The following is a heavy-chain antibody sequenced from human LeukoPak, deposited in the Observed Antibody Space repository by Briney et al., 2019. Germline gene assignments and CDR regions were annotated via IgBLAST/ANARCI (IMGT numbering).Heavy chain of an antibody. Sequence: GGSLRLSCAASGFTFSSYAMHWVRQAPGKGLEYVSAISSSGGSTYYADSVNGRFTISRDNSKDTLYLQMSSLRAEDTTVYYCVKSAGFDWLSPLDAFDIWGQGTMVTVSS. CDR2: ISSSGGST. D-gene: IGHD3-9*01. V-gene: IGHV3-64D*06. J-gene: IGHJ3*02. CDR3: VKSAGFDWLSPLDAFDI. CDR1: GFTFSSYA.